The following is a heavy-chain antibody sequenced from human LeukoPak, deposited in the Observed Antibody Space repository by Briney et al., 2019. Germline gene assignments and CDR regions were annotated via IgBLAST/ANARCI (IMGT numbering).Heavy chain of an antibody. Sequence: SETLSLTCTVSGGSISSSSYYWGWIRQPPGKGLEWIGSIYYSGSTYYNPSLKSRVTISVDTSKNQFSLKLSSVTAADTAVYYCARRRYCSSTSCYLGLWSKFNPTRKNWFDPWGQGTLVTVSS. CDR2: IYYSGST. V-gene: IGHV4-39*07. CDR1: GGSISSSSYY. J-gene: IGHJ5*02. D-gene: IGHD2-2*01. CDR3: ARRRYCSSTSCYLGLWSKFNPTRKNWFDP.